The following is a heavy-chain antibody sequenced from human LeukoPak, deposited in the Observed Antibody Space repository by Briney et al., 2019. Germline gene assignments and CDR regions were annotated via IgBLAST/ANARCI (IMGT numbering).Heavy chain of an antibody. D-gene: IGHD3-10*01. J-gene: IGHJ4*02. CDR1: GVSVSSGSSY. CDR2: KYYTGST. Sequence: SETLPLTCTVSGVSVSSGSSYWSWVRQPPGKGLEGFGNKYYTGSTNYNPSLKSRVTISINASTNQFSLKLSSVTAAVRAVYYCARLRFGEYPYYFDYWGQGTLVNVYS. CDR3: ARLRFGEYPYYFDY. V-gene: IGHV4-61*01.